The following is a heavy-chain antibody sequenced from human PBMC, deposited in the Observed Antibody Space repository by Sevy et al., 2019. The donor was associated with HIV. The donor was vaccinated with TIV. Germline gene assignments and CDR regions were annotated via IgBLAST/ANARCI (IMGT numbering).Heavy chain of an antibody. CDR2: ISPVDDT. CDR3: VRAGGTFDSYWYFDL. Sequence: GGSLRLSCAASGFTFTDYDMHWVRQGPGKGLEWVPGISPVDDTNYPDFLKGRVTISRQNAKKSLFLQMNSLRAEDTAVYYCVRAGGTFDSYWYFDLWGRGTLVTVSS. V-gene: IGHV3-13*01. J-gene: IGHJ2*01. D-gene: IGHD1-26*01. CDR1: GFTFTDYD.